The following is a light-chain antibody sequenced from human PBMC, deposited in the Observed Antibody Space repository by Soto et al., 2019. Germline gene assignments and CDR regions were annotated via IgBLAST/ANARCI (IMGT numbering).Light chain of an antibody. Sequence: EIVLTQSPGTLSLSPGERATLSCRASQSVSSSYLAWYQQKPGQAPRLLTYGASGRATGIPDRFSGSGSGTDFTLTISRLEPEDLAVYYCQQYGRSPPVTFGQGTRLEIK. V-gene: IGKV3-20*01. J-gene: IGKJ5*01. CDR3: QQYGRSPPVT. CDR1: QSVSSSY. CDR2: GAS.